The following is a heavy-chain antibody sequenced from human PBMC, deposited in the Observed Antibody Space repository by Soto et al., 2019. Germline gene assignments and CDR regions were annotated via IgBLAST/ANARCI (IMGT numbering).Heavy chain of an antibody. CDR3: ARDFHYNDSSGYQYYFDY. CDR1: GGSISSYY. Sequence: SLTCTVSGGSISSYYWSWIRQPPGKGLEWIGYIYYSGSTNYNPSLKSRVTISVDTSKNQFSLKLSSVTAADTAVYYCARDFHYNDSSGYQYYFDYWAQETLVTVSS. V-gene: IGHV4-59*01. CDR2: IYYSGST. J-gene: IGHJ4*02. D-gene: IGHD3-22*01.